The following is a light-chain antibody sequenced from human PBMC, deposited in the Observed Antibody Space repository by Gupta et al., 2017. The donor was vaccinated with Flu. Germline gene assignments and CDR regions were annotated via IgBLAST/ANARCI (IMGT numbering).Light chain of an antibody. CDR1: QSISSW. CDR3: QQYNSYWVT. CDR2: KAS. Sequence: DIQMTQSPSTLSASVGDRVTITCRASQSISSWLAWYQQKPGKAPKLLIYKASSLESGVPSRFSGSGSGIEFTLTISSLQPDDFATYYCQQYNSYWVTFGQGTKVEIK. J-gene: IGKJ1*01. V-gene: IGKV1-5*03.